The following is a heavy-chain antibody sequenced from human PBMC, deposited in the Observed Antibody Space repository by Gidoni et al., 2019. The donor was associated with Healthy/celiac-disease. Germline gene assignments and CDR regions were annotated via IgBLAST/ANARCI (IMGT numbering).Heavy chain of an antibody. CDR2: T. Sequence: TYYNPSLKSRVTISVDTSKNQFSLKLSSVTAADTGVYYCASGYYDFLVYYGMDVWGQGTTVTVSS. V-gene: IGHV4-39*01. CDR3: ASGYYDFLVYYGMDV. J-gene: IGHJ6*02. D-gene: IGHD3-3*01.